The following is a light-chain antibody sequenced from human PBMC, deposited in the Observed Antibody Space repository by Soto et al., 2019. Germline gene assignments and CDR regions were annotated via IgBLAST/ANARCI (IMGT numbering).Light chain of an antibody. Sequence: EIVMTQSPATLSVSPGERATLSCRASQSVDSRLAWYQQKPCQAPSLLIYEASTRATGIPDKFSGSGSGTEFTLTINSLQSEDFAVYYCQQYKNWPPTYTFGQGTKLEIK. V-gene: IGKV3-15*01. CDR3: QQYKNWPPTYT. CDR1: QSVDSR. CDR2: EAS. J-gene: IGKJ2*01.